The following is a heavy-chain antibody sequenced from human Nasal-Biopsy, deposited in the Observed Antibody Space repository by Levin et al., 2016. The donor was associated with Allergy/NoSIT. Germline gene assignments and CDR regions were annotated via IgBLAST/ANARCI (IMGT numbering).Heavy chain of an antibody. CDR2: ITGNSDTT. CDR3: ARDCSTILCSFDY. J-gene: IGHJ4*02. CDR1: GFAFRYYE. V-gene: IGHV3-48*03. D-gene: IGHD2-15*01. Sequence: GESLKISCKASGFAFRYYEMNWVRQVPGKGLEWVSYITGNSDTTYYADSVRGRFTMSRDNAENSVFLQMDSLRAEDTALYYCARDCSTILCSFDYWGQGTLVNVSS.